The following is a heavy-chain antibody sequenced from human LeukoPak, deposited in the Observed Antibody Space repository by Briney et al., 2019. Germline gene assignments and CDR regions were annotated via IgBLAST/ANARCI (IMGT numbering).Heavy chain of an antibody. CDR2: ISGSGGNT. D-gene: IGHD6-13*01. CDR3: AKDMGEQQLVN. J-gene: IGHJ4*02. Sequence: GVSLRLSCVASGFTFSSYAMSWVRQAPGKGLEWVSLISGSGGNTYYADSVKGRFTISRDNSKNTLYLQMNSLRAEDTALYYCAKDMGEQQLVNWGQGTLVTVSS. CDR1: GFTFSSYA. V-gene: IGHV3-23*01.